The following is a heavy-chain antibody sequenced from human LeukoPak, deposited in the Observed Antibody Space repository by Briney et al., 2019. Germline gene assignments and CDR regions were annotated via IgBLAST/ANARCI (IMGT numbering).Heavy chain of an antibody. J-gene: IGHJ5*02. CDR3: ARDGDPGYSSGWYLYNWFDP. CDR2: IKQDGSEK. Sequence: GGSLRLSCAASGFTFSSYWMSWVRQAPGKGLEWVANIKQDGSEKYYVDSVKGRFTISRDNAKNPLYLQMNSLRAEDTAVYYCARDGDPGYSSGWYLYNWFDPWGQGTLVTVSS. D-gene: IGHD6-19*01. V-gene: IGHV3-7*01. CDR1: GFTFSSYW.